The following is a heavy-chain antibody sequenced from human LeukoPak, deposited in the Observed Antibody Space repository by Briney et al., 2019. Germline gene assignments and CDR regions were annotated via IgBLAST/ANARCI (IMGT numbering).Heavy chain of an antibody. CDR2: IYDSGST. D-gene: IGHD3-9*01. V-gene: IGHV4-30-4*07. CDR1: GGSISSGGYS. Sequence: SQTLSLTCAVSGGSISSGGYSWRWIRQPPGKGLEWIGYIYDSGSTYYNPTFKSRVTISIDTSKNQFSLKMISVTAADTAVYYCARAGYALVISHWGQGTLVTVSS. CDR3: ARAGYALVISH. J-gene: IGHJ1*01.